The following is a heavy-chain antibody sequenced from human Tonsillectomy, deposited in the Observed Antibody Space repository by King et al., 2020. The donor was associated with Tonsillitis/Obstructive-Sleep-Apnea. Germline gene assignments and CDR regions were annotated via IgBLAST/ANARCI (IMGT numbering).Heavy chain of an antibody. CDR2: IYYTGST. J-gene: IGHJ4*02. CDR3: ASRDF. CDR1: GGSISSYY. V-gene: IGHV4-59*01. Sequence: VQLQESGPGLVKPSETLSLTCTVSGGSISSYYWSWIRQPPGKGLEWIGCIYYTGSTNYNPSLKSRVTISVDTSKNQFSLKLSSVTAADTAVYYCASRDFWGQGTLVTVSS.